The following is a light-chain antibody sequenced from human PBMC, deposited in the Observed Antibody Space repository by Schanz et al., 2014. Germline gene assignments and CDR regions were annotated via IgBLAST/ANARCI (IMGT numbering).Light chain of an antibody. V-gene: IGKV3-15*01. J-gene: IGKJ2*01. CDR1: QSVSSN. CDR3: QQSYSTPYT. CDR2: GAS. Sequence: EIVMTQSPATLSVSPGERATLSCRASQSVSSNLAWYQQKPGQAPGLLIYGASTRATGIPARFSGSESGTEFTLTISSLQSEDFATYYCQQSYSTPYTLGQGTKLEIK.